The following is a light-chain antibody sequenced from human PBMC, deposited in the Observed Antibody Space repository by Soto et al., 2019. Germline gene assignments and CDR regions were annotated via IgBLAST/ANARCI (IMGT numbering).Light chain of an antibody. CDR2: DAS. V-gene: IGKV1-33*01. CDR3: QQSDDLVS. Sequence: DIQMTQSPSSLSASIGDRVTITCQASQDINNYVNWYQQKPGKAPKLLIFDASTLKTGVPSRFSGSGSGTDFSFSISSLHPEEIATYYCQQSDDLVSFGQGTRLEIK. J-gene: IGKJ5*01. CDR1: QDINNY.